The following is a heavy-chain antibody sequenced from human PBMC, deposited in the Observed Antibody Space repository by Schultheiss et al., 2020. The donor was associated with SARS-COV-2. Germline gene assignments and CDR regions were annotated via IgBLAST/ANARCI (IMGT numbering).Heavy chain of an antibody. CDR1: GFTFGTYN. V-gene: IGHV3-21*01. CDR3: ATQRFCPGGVCLWGNDY. D-gene: IGHD2-8*02. CDR2: IRSSGRDI. J-gene: IGHJ4*02. Sequence: GESLKISCAASGFTFGTYNMHWVRQAPGKGLEFVASIRSSGRDIYYADSMQGRFTVSRDNANNSLYLQMHSLRAEDTAVYYCATQRFCPGGVCLWGNDYWGQGTLVTVSS.